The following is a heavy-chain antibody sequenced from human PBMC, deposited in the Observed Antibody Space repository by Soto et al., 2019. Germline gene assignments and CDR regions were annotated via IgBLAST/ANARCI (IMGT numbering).Heavy chain of an antibody. CDR2: IYYSGST. J-gene: IGHJ4*02. CDR3: ARDGPAAIYYY. Sequence: PSETLSLTCTVSCGSVSSGSYYWSWIRQPPGKGLEWIGYIYYSGSTNYNPSLKSRVTISVDTSKNQFSLKLSSVTAADTAVYYCARDGPAAIYYYWGQGTLVTVSS. CDR1: CGSVSSGSYY. D-gene: IGHD2-2*01. V-gene: IGHV4-61*01.